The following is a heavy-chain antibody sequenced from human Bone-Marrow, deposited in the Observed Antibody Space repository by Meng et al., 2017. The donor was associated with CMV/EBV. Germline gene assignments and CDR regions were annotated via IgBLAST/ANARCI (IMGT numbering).Heavy chain of an antibody. CDR3: ARMRDDYCDY. V-gene: IGHV3-11*01. CDR2: ITRSGGTI. J-gene: IGHJ4*02. D-gene: IGHD5-24*01. CDR1: GFTFSNAW. Sequence: GGPLRLSCAASGFTFSNAWMSWVRQVPGKGLEWVSYITRSGGTIYYADSVQGRFTISRDNSKNTLYLQMNSLRAEDTAVYYCARMRDDYCDYWGQGTLVTVSS.